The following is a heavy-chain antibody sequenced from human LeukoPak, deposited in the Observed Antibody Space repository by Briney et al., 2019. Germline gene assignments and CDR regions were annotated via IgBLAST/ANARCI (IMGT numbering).Heavy chain of an antibody. J-gene: IGHJ5*02. Sequence: SQTLSLTCTVSGGSISSGDYYWSWIRQPPGKGLEWIGYIYYSGGTYYNPSLKSRVTISVDTSKNQFSLKLSSVTAADTAVYYCAREVVPAAIFDPWGQGTLVTVSS. V-gene: IGHV4-30-4*01. CDR2: IYYSGGT. CDR1: GGSISSGDYY. CDR3: AREVVPAAIFDP. D-gene: IGHD2-2*01.